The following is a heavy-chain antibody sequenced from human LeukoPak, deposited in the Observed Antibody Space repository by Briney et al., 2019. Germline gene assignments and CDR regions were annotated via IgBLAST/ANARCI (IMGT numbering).Heavy chain of an antibody. V-gene: IGHV1-69*05. D-gene: IGHD3-10*01. CDR3: VKGSSKTAFDD. CDR2: IIPIFGTA. J-gene: IGHJ4*02. CDR1: GGTFSSYA. Sequence: GASVKVSCKASGGTFSSYAISWVRQAPGQGLEWMGRIIPIFGTANYAQKFQGRVTITTDESTSTAYIELSSLRSEDTAVYYCVKGSSKTAFDDWGQGTLVTVSS.